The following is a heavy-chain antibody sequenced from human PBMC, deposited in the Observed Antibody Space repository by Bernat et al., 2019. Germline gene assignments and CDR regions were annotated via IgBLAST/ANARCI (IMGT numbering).Heavy chain of an antibody. D-gene: IGHD6-19*01. CDR1: GFTFSSYA. CDR2: ISGSGGST. V-gene: IGHV3-23*01. Sequence: EVQLLESGGGLVQPGGSLRLSCAASGFTFSSYAMSWVRQAPGKGLEWVSSISGSGGSTYYADSVKGRFTISRDNSKNTLYLKMNSLRAEHTAVYYCAKGTRHSSGWRFGDYWGKGTWVTVS. J-gene: IGHJ4*02. CDR3: AKGTRHSSGWRFGDY.